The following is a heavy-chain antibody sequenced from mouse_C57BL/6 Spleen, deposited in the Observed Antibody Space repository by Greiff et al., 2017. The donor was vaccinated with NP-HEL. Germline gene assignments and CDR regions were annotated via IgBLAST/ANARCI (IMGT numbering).Heavy chain of an antibody. Sequence: EVKLEESGGGLVKPGGSLKLSCAASGFTFSDYGMHWVRQAPEKGLEWVAYISSGSSTIYYADTVKGRSTISRDNAKNTLFLQLTSLRSEDTSMYYCARDWDAGYYFDYWGQGTTLTVSS. D-gene: IGHD4-1*01. V-gene: IGHV5-17*01. J-gene: IGHJ2*01. CDR3: ARDWDAGYYFDY. CDR2: ISSGSSTI. CDR1: GFTFSDYG.